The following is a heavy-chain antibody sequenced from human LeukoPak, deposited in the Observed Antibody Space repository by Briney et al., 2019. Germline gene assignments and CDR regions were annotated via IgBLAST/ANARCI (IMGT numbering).Heavy chain of an antibody. Sequence: PSETLSLTCTVSGYSISSGYYWGWIRPPPGKGLEWIGSISHSGSTYYNPSLKSRVTISVDTSKNQFSLKLSSVTAADTAVYYCARVGPWVNPDYYYYYMDVWGKGTTVTVSS. D-gene: IGHD1-14*01. CDR1: GYSISSGYY. CDR3: ARVGPWVNPDYYYYYMDV. V-gene: IGHV4-38-2*02. J-gene: IGHJ6*03. CDR2: ISHSGST.